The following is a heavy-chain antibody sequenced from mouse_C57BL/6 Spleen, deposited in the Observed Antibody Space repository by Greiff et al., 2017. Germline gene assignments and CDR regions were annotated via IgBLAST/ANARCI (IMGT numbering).Heavy chain of an antibody. D-gene: IGHD3-2*02. CDR1: GFTFSSYA. V-gene: IGHV5-4*01. CDR3: ARDWAQPYFDY. CDR2: ISDGGSYT. Sequence: EVKLEESGGGLVKPGGSLKLSCAASGFTFSSYAMSWVRQTPEKRLEWVATISDGGSYTYYPDNVKGRFTISRDNAKNNLYLQMSHLKSEDTAMYYCARDWAQPYFDYWGQGTTLTVSS. J-gene: IGHJ2*01.